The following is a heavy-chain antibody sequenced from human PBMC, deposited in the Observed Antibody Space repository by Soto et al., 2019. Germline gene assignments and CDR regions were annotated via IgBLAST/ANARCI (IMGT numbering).Heavy chain of an antibody. D-gene: IGHD3-22*01. CDR2: IYHSGST. V-gene: IGHV4-4*02. Sequence: QVQLQESGPGLVKPSGTLSLTCAVSGGSISSSNWWSWVRQPPGKGLEWIGEIYHSGSTNDNPSLRRRVTISVDKSKNQVSLKLSSVTAADTAVYYCASYTYDRRGIDAFDIWGQGTMVTVSS. CDR3: ASYTYDRRGIDAFDI. CDR1: GGSISSSNW. J-gene: IGHJ3*02.